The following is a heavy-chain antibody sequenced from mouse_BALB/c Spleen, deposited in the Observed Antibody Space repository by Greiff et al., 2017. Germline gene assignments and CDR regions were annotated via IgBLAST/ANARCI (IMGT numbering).Heavy chain of an antibody. J-gene: IGHJ4*01. Sequence: EVKLQESGPGLVKPSQSLSLTCTVTGYSITSDYAWNWIRQFPGNKLEWMGYISYSGSTSYNPSLKSRISITRDTSKNQFFLQLNSVTTEDTATYYCARDEGPYAMDYWGQGTSVTVSS. CDR3: ARDEGPYAMDY. CDR2: ISYSGST. CDR1: GYSITSDYA. V-gene: IGHV3-2*02.